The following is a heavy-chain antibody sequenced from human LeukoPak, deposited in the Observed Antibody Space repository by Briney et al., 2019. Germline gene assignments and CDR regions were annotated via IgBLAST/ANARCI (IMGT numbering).Heavy chain of an antibody. CDR2: ITSGVGIT. V-gene: IGHV3-23*01. Sequence: PGGSLRLSCAASGFTFSSYSMNWVRQAPGKRLEWVSIITSGVGITYYADSVKGRFTISRDNSKNTLYLQMNSLRADDTAVYYCAKGDYYDFDCWGQGTLVTVSS. CDR3: AKGDYYDFDC. J-gene: IGHJ4*02. D-gene: IGHD3-10*01. CDR1: GFTFSSYS.